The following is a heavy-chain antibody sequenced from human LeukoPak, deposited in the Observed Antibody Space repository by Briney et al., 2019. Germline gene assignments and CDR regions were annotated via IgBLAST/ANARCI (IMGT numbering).Heavy chain of an antibody. J-gene: IGHJ4*02. D-gene: IGHD3-22*01. CDR3: ATAYYYDSSGYVDY. CDR2: FDPEDGET. Sequence: ASVKVSCKVSGYTLTELSMHWVRQAPGKGLEGMGGFDPEDGETIYAQKFQGRVTMTEDTSTDTAYMELSSLRSEDTAVYYCATAYYYDSSGYVDYWGQGTLVTVSS. V-gene: IGHV1-24*01. CDR1: GYTLTELS.